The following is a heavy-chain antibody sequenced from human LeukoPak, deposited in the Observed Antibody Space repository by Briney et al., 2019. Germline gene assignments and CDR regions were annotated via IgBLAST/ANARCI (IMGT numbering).Heavy chain of an antibody. CDR1: GFTFSTYS. CDR3: VKDYSTTWFFDY. V-gene: IGHV3-64D*06. Sequence: GGSLRLSCSASGFTFSTYSIHWVRQTPGEGLEFVSAISPNGRSTSYAESVKGRFTISRDNSKSTLHLQMSSLRAEDTAVYYCVKDYSTTWFFDYWGQGTLVTVSS. CDR2: ISPNGRST. J-gene: IGHJ4*02. D-gene: IGHD6-13*01.